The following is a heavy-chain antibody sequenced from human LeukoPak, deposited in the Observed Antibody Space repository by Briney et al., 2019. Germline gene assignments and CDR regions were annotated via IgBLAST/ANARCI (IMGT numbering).Heavy chain of an antibody. V-gene: IGHV1-18*01. CDR1: GYTFSAYG. CDR2: ISAYSGNT. D-gene: IGHD6-13*01. Sequence: ASVKVSCKASGYTFSAYGISWVRQAPGQGLEWMGHISAYSGNTNYAQKLQGRVTMTTDTSTSTAYMELRSLRSDDTAVYYCARDSHIAGVAYYFDYWGQGTLVTVSS. CDR3: ARDSHIAGVAYYFDY. J-gene: IGHJ4*02.